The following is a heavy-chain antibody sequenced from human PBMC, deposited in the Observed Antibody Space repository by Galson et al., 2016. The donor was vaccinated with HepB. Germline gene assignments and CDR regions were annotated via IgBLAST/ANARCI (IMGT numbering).Heavy chain of an antibody. CDR3: ERVGVRSNNYFAYVMDV. V-gene: IGHV4-31*03. D-gene: IGHD2-15*01. J-gene: IGHJ6*04. CDR1: GGSISSGPYY. Sequence: TLSLTCTFSGGSISSGPYYWTWIRQHPGEGLEWIGYISYSWSTYYKSSLKSRVTISVDTSKNQLSMKLDSVTAAYTAVYFCERVGVRSNNYFAYVMDVWGNGTTVSVSS. CDR2: ISYSWST.